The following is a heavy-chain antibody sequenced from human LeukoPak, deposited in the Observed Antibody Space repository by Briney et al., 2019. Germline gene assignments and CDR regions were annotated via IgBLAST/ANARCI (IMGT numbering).Heavy chain of an antibody. Sequence: SVKVSSKASGYTFTTYNINWVRQAPGQGLEWMGGIIPIFGTANYAQKFQGRVTITADKSTSTAYMELSSLRSEDTAVYYCAGGAIAAREGTGFDYWGQGTLVTVSS. CDR3: AGGAIAAREGTGFDY. D-gene: IGHD6-6*01. CDR2: IIPIFGTA. J-gene: IGHJ4*02. CDR1: GYTFTTYN. V-gene: IGHV1-69*06.